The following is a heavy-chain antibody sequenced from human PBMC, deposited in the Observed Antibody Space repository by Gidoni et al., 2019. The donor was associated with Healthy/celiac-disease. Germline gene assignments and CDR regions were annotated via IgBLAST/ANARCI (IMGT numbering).Heavy chain of an antibody. CDR2: IRSKAYGGTT. CDR3: TRDRGDRYCSGGSCASGY. CDR1: GFTFGDYA. D-gene: IGHD2-15*01. J-gene: IGHJ4*02. Sequence: EVQLVESGGGLVQPGRSLRLSCTASGFTFGDYAMSWVRQAPGKGLEWVGFIRSKAYGGTTEYAASVKGRFTISRDDSKSIAYLQMNSLKTEDTAVYYCTRDRGDRYCSGGSCASGYWGQGTLVTVSS. V-gene: IGHV3-49*04.